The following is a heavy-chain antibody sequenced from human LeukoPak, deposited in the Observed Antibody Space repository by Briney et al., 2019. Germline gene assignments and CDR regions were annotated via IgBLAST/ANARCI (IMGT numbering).Heavy chain of an antibody. CDR3: ARVLVVAHYYYYYMDV. CDR1: GGTFSSYA. D-gene: IGHD3-22*01. J-gene: IGHJ6*03. CDR2: IIPIFGTA. Sequence: SVKVSCKASGGTFSSYAISWVRQAPGQGLEWMGGIIPIFGTANYAQKFQGRVTMTRDTSTSTVYMELSSLRSEDTAVYYCARVLVVAHYYYYYMDVWGKGTTVTISS. V-gene: IGHV1-69*05.